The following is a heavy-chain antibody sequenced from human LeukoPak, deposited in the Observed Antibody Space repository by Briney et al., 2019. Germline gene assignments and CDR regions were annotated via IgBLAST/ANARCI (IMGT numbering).Heavy chain of an antibody. V-gene: IGHV5-51*01. D-gene: IGHD1-26*01. CDR3: AASASGRYYYYGMDV. CDR2: IYPGDSDT. J-gene: IGHJ6*02. CDR1: GYSFTSYW. Sequence: GESLKISCKGSGYSFTSYWIGWVRQMPGKGLEGMGIIYPGDSDTRYSPSFQGQVTISADKSTSTAYLQWSSLKASDTAMYYCAASASGRYYYYGMDVWGQGTTVTVSS.